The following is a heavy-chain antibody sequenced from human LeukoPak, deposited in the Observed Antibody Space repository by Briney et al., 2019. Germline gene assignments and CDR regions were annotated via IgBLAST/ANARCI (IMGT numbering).Heavy chain of an antibody. CDR3: ARENYYYYGMDV. J-gene: IGHJ6*02. Sequence: ASVKVSCKAFGYTFTSYGISWVRQAPGQGLEWVGWISAYNGNTNYAQKLQGRVTMTTDTSTSTAYMELRSLRSDDTAVYYCARENYYYYGMDVWGQGTTVTVSS. CDR1: GYTFTSYG. CDR2: ISAYNGNT. V-gene: IGHV1-18*01.